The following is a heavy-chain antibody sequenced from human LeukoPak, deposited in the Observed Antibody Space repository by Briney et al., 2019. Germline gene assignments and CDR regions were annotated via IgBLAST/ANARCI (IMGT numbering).Heavy chain of an antibody. CDR1: GASISSTNNF. CDR3: ARDLTIFRVWFDP. Sequence: SETLSLTCTVSGASISSTNNFWGWIRQTPGKGLEWIATIYYSVSTYYNPSLKSRLSISVDTSKNQFSLKLSSVTAADTAVYYCARDLTIFRVWFDPWGQGTLVTVSS. J-gene: IGHJ5*02. D-gene: IGHD3-3*01. CDR2: IYYSVST. V-gene: IGHV4-39*07.